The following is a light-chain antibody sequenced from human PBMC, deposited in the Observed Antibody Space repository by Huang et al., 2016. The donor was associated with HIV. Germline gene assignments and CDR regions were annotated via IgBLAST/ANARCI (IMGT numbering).Light chain of an antibody. V-gene: IGKV3-15*01. CDR2: GAF. Sequence: EIVMTKSPATLSVSPGGRATLSCRASQNVSRNLAWYQQNPGQVPRLLIYGAFTMATGIPARFSGSGSETEFALTISSLQSGDSAVYYCQQYSNWPPLTFGGGTKVEI. CDR3: QQYSNWPPLT. J-gene: IGKJ4*01. CDR1: QNVSRN.